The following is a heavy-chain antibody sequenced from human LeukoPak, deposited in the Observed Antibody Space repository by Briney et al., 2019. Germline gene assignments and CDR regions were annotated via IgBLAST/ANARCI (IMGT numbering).Heavy chain of an antibody. Sequence: SGGSLRLSCAASGFTFSGYYMNWVRQAPGKGLEWVSSISSSGCNIYYADSVKGRFTISRDNAKNSLYLQMNSLRAEDTAVYYCARDRYSSLRFLEWLSDFNWFDPWGQGTLVTVSS. V-gene: IGHV3-48*01. D-gene: IGHD3-3*01. CDR1: GFTFSGYY. CDR3: ARDRYSSLRFLEWLSDFNWFDP. J-gene: IGHJ5*02. CDR2: ISSSGCNI.